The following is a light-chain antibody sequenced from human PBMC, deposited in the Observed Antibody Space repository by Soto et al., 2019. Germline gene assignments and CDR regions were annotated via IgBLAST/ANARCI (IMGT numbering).Light chain of an antibody. J-gene: IGKJ4*01. Sequence: IVITQSPVTLSVSPGERATLSCRASQDIVTNVAWYQQRPGQAPRLLIYGASTRATGIPARFSGSGSGTEFTLTISSLQSEDFAVYYCQQYNNWPLTFGGGTKVDIK. CDR2: GAS. CDR3: QQYNNWPLT. CDR1: QDIVTN. V-gene: IGKV3-15*01.